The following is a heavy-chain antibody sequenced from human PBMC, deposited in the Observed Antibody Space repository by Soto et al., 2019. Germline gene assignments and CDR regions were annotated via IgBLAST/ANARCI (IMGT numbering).Heavy chain of an antibody. Sequence: GSVKVSCTASRYAFTSYYMHWVRQAPGQGLEWMGIINPSGGSTRYAQKFPGRVTMTRDTSTSTVYMELSSLRSQDTAVYYCARDRPGEGDYWGQGTLVTVS. V-gene: IGHV1-46*01. D-gene: IGHD7-27*01. CDR2: INPSGGST. CDR1: RYAFTSYY. CDR3: ARDRPGEGDY. J-gene: IGHJ4*02.